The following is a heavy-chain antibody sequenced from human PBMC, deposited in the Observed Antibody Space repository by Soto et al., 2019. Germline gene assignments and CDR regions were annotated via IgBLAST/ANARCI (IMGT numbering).Heavy chain of an antibody. D-gene: IGHD6-13*01. CDR2: IIGSGGGT. CDR3: AKAYLITAAGTLDY. V-gene: IGHV3-23*01. J-gene: IGHJ4*02. Sequence: GGSLRLSCAASGFTFRSYAMSWVRQAPGKGLEWVSAIIGSGGGTYYADSVKGRFTIARDDSKNTLYLQMSSLRAEDTALYYCAKAYLITAAGTLDYWGPGTVVTVSS. CDR1: GFTFRSYA.